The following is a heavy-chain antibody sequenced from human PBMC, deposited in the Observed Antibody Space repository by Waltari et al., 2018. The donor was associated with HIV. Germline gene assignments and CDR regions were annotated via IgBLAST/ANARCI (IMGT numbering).Heavy chain of an antibody. CDR3: ARSITMIVVLIAWGYGMDV. D-gene: IGHD3-22*01. V-gene: IGHV1-2*02. J-gene: IGHJ6*02. CDR2: INPNSGGT. CDR1: RYTFTGYY. Sequence: QVQLVQSGAEVKKPGTSVKVSCKASRYTFTGYYMHWVRQAPGQGLEWMGWINPNSGGTKYAQKLQDRVTMTRDTSISTAYMELSRLRSDDTAVDYCARSITMIVVLIAWGYGMDVWGQGTTVTVSS.